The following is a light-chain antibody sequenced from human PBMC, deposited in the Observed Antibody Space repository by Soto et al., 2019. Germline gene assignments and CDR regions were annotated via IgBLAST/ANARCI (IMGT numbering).Light chain of an antibody. CDR1: QSISYW. CDR3: QQYNSYSKT. Sequence: DIQMTQSPSTLSASVGDRVTITCRASQSISYWLAWYQQKPGNAPKLLIYAASSLESGVPSRLSGSGSGTEFTLTISSLQPDDSASYYCQQYNSYSKTFGQGTKV. CDR2: AAS. J-gene: IGKJ1*01. V-gene: IGKV1-5*01.